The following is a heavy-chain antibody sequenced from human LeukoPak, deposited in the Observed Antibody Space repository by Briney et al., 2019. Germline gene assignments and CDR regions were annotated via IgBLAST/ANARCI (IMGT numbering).Heavy chain of an antibody. Sequence: PSETLSLTCTVSGDSFTSYFWSWIRQPAGKGLEWIGRMYTSGITNSNPSLKSRVTMSVDTSKNQFSLNLTSVTAADTAVYYCAREITGTRGVDYWGQGILVTGSS. D-gene: IGHD1-7*01. CDR1: GDSFTSYF. V-gene: IGHV4-4*07. J-gene: IGHJ4*02. CDR2: MYTSGIT. CDR3: AREITGTRGVDY.